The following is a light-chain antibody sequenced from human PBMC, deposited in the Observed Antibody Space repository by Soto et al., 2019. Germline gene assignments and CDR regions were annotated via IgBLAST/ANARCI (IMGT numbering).Light chain of an antibody. CDR3: CSNAGGSTYV. CDR2: EGS. Sequence: QSVLTQPASVSESPGQSITISCTGTSSDVGAYNVVSWYQQYPGKAPKLIIYEGSKRPSGVSPRFSGSRSANTASLTIAGLQAEDEAEYYCCSNAGGSTYVFGSGTKVTVL. V-gene: IGLV2-23*01. CDR1: SSDVGAYNV. J-gene: IGLJ1*01.